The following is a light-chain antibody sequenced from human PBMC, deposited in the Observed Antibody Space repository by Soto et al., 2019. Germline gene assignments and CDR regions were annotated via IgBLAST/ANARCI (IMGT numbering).Light chain of an antibody. CDR3: QSYDSSLSAVV. Sequence: QSVLTQPPSGSGAPGQRVTISCTGSSSNIGAGYDVHWYQQFPGTAPKLLLYGSTNRPSGVPDRFSGSKSGTSASLAIAGLQTEDEADYYCQSYDSSLSAVVFGGGTKVTVL. CDR1: SSNIGAGYD. J-gene: IGLJ2*01. CDR2: GST. V-gene: IGLV1-40*01.